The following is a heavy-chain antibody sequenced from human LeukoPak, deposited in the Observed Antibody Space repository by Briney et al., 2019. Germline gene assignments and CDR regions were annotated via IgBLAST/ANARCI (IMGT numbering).Heavy chain of an antibody. CDR3: ARAFSSGYWFDP. D-gene: IGHD3-22*01. V-gene: IGHV4-39*01. CDR1: GGSTTSSSYY. Sequence: SETLSLTCTVSGGSTTSSSYYWVWIRQPPGEGLEWIGSMLHGGSTYDNPSLKSRVTISGDTSKNQFSLKLTSVIATDTAIYYCARAFSSGYWFDPWGQGTLVTVSS. J-gene: IGHJ5*02. CDR2: MLHGGST.